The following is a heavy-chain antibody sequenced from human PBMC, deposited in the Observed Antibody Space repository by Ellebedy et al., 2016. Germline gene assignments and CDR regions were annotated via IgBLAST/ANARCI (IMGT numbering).Heavy chain of an antibody. CDR3: ARQWRVEEYFDY. D-gene: IGHD5-24*01. Sequence: SETLSLTCTVSGGSISSSRYYWGWIRQPPGKGLEWIGSIDHTGTTYYNPSLKSRATLSADSSMKHFFLWLNSVTAADSAVYYCARQWRVEEYFDYWGQGVLVTVSS. V-gene: IGHV4-39*01. CDR1: GGSISSSRYY. CDR2: IDHTGTT. J-gene: IGHJ4*02.